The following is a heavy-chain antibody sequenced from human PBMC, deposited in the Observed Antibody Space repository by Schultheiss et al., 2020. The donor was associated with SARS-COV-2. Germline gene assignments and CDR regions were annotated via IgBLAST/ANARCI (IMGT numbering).Heavy chain of an antibody. CDR3: ARDPLEYIVARPLFDY. J-gene: IGHJ4*02. V-gene: IGHV3-48*01. CDR2: IDRWSRVI. Sequence: GGSLRLSCTDSGFTFSDENMNWVRQAPGKGLEWLAYIDRWSRVITYGDSVKGRFTITRDNAKKSLYLQMHSLRGEDTAVYYCARDPLEYIVARPLFDYWGQGTLVTVSS. CDR1: GFTFSDEN. D-gene: IGHD6-6*01.